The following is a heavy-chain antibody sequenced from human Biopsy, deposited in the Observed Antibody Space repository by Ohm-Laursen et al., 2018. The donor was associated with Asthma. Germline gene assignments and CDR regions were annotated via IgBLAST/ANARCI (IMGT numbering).Heavy chain of an antibody. D-gene: IGHD4-17*01. Sequence: SQTLSLTCTVGGACIGSRDHHWSWIRQSPGTGLEWIGFVFWSGTTHYNRSLERRLSISIDTTRNEFSMTLRSVTAADTAVYFCARVASYGDLYFGIDVWGPGTTVSVS. V-gene: IGHV4-30-4*01. CDR1: GACIGSRDHH. CDR3: ARVASYGDLYFGIDV. CDR2: VFWSGTT. J-gene: IGHJ6*02.